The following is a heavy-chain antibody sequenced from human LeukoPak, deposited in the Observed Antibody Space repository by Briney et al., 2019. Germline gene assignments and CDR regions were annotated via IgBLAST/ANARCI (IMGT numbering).Heavy chain of an antibody. V-gene: IGHV3-7*01. J-gene: IGHJ4*02. CDR2: VKKDGSEK. Sequence: GGSLRLSCSASGFSISSDWMSWGRQAPRKGLEWVANVKKDGSEKYYVDSVKGRFTISRDNAKDSLYLQMNSLRAEDTAIYYCARESSSGTLLDYWGQGTLVTVSS. CDR1: GFSISSDW. D-gene: IGHD1-26*01. CDR3: ARESSSGTLLDY.